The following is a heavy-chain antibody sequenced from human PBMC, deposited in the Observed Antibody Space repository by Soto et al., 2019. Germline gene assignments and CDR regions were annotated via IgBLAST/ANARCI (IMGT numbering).Heavy chain of an antibody. CDR1: GYTFTSYD. Sequence: ASVKVSCKASGYTFTSYDINWVRQATGQGLEWMGWMNPNSGNTGYAQKFQGRVTMTRNTSISTAYMELSSLRSEDTAVHYCARKRPIAARGHNLFDPWGQGTLVTVSS. CDR2: MNPNSGNT. CDR3: ARKRPIAARGHNLFDP. J-gene: IGHJ5*02. D-gene: IGHD6-6*01. V-gene: IGHV1-8*01.